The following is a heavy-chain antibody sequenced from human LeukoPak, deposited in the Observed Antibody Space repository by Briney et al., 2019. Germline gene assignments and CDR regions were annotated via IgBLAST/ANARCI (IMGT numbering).Heavy chain of an antibody. CDR2: ISWNSGSI. J-gene: IGHJ3*02. CDR1: GFTFDDYA. V-gene: IGHV3-9*01. D-gene: IGHD1-7*01. CDR3: ARYAYNWNYEGAFDI. Sequence: RPGGSLRLSCAASGFTFDDYAMHWVRQAPGKGLEWVSGISWNSGSIGYADSVKGRFTISRDNAKNSLYLQMNSLRAEDTALYHCARYAYNWNYEGAFDIWGQGTMVTVSS.